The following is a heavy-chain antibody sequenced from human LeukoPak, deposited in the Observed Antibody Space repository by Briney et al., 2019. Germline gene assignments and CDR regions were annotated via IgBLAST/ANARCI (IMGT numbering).Heavy chain of an antibody. CDR2: ISGSGGST. D-gene: IGHD3-10*01. J-gene: IGHJ4*02. CDR3: ANGGARGMYYFDY. CDR1: GFTFSSYA. V-gene: IGHV3-23*01. Sequence: GGSLRLSCAASGFTFSSYAMSWFRQAPGKGLEWVSTISGSGGSTYYADSVKGRFTISRDNSKNTLYLQMSSLRAEDTAVYYCANGGARGMYYFDYWGQGALVTVSS.